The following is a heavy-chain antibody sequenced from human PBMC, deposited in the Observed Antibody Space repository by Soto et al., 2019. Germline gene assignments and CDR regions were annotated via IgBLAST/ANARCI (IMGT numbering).Heavy chain of an antibody. CDR1: GGSISSSSYY. V-gene: IGHV4-39*01. CDR2: IYYSGST. J-gene: IGHJ3*02. D-gene: IGHD3-22*01. CDR3: ARRGRGSITMIVVVSAFDI. Sequence: PSETPSLTCTVSGGSISSSSYYWGWIRQPPGKGLEWIGSIYYSGSTYYNPSLKSRVTISVDTSKNQFSLKLSSVTAADTAVYYCARRGRGSITMIVVVSAFDIWGQGTMVTVSS.